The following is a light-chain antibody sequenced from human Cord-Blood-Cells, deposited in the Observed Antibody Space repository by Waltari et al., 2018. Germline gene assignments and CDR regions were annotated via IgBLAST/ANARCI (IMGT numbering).Light chain of an antibody. CDR3: QQSYSTPIT. CDR2: AES. V-gene: IGKV1-39*01. Sequence: DIQMTQSPSSLSASVGDRVTITCRASQSISSYLNWYQQKPGKAPKLLIYAESSLQSGVPSRLSGSGSGTDFTLTISSLQPEDFATYYCQQSYSTPITFGQGTRLEIK. CDR1: QSISSY. J-gene: IGKJ5*01.